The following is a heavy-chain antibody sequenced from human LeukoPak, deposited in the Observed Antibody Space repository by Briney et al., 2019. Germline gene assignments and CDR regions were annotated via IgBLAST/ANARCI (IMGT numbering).Heavy chain of an antibody. CDR2: ISSTSSAI. Sequence: GGSLRLSCAASGFTFSRYSFNWVRQAPGKGLEWVSYISSTSSAIYYADSVKGRFTVSRDNAKNSVYLQMNSLRAEDTAVYYCARGRYNVWFGELGRYNWFDPWGQGTLVTVSS. CDR1: GFTFSRYS. J-gene: IGHJ5*02. V-gene: IGHV3-48*01. D-gene: IGHD3-10*01. CDR3: ARGRYNVWFGELGRYNWFDP.